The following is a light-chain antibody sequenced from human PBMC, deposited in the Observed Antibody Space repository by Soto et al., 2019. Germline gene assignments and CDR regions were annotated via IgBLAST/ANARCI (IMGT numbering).Light chain of an antibody. CDR1: NIGSKG. CDR2: YNT. J-gene: IGLJ2*01. CDR3: HVWGSSNDHVI. V-gene: IGLV3-21*04. Sequence: SYELTQPPSVSVAPGKTARITCEGNNIGSKGVHWYQQKPGQAPVLVIYYNTDRPSGIPERFSGSNSGNTATLTISRVEAGDEADYYCHVWGSSNDHVIFGGGTKLTVL.